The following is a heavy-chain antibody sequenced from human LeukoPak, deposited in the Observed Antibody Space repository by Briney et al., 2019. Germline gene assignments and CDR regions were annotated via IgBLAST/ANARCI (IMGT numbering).Heavy chain of an antibody. Sequence: ASVKVSCKASGYTFTGYYMHWVRQAPGQGLEWMGWINPNSGGTNYAQKFQGRVTMTRDTSISTAYMELSRLRSDDTAVYYCAGFEGALYYFDHWGQGTLVTVSS. CDR2: INPNSGGT. D-gene: IGHD3-16*01. V-gene: IGHV1-2*02. CDR1: GYTFTGYY. CDR3: AGFEGALYYFDH. J-gene: IGHJ4*02.